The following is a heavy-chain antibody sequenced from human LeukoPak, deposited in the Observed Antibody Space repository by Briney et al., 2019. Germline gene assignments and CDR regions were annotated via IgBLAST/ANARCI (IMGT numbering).Heavy chain of an antibody. CDR1: GGSFSGYY. CDR3: ARVRVADLTHRGHYFDY. J-gene: IGHJ4*02. CDR2: INHSGST. Sequence: SETLSLTCAVYGGSFSGYYWSWIRQPPGKGLEWIGEINHSGSTNYNPSLKSRVTISVDKSKNQFSLKLSSVTAADTAVYYCARVRVADLTHRGHYFDYWGQGTLVTVSS. D-gene: IGHD6-19*01. V-gene: IGHV4-34*01.